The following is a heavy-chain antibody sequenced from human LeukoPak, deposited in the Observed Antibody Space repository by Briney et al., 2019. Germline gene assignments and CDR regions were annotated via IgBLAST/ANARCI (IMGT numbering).Heavy chain of an antibody. D-gene: IGHD3-3*01. J-gene: IGHJ6*03. Sequence: ASVKVSCKASGYTFTSYGISWVRQAPGQGLEWMGWISAYNGNTNYAQKLQGRVTITRNTSISTAYMELSSLRSEDTAVYYCARGNGITIFGVEENYYYYMDVWGKGTTVTVSS. CDR2: ISAYNGNT. CDR3: ARGNGITIFGVEENYYYYMDV. V-gene: IGHV1-18*01. CDR1: GYTFTSYG.